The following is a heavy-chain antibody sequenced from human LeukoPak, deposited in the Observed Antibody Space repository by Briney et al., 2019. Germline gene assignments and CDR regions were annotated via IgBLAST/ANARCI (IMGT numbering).Heavy chain of an antibody. CDR1: GFTFSSYA. V-gene: IGHV3-23*01. CDR3: AKDSRDWTYFDF. D-gene: IGHD3/OR15-3a*01. J-gene: IGHJ4*02. Sequence: PGGSLRLSCAASGFTFSSYAMTWVRQAPGKGLEWVSSISGSDGSTYYADSVKGRFTISRDNSKNTLYLQMNSLRAKDTAVYYCAKDSRDWTYFDFWGQGTLVTVSS. CDR2: ISGSDGST.